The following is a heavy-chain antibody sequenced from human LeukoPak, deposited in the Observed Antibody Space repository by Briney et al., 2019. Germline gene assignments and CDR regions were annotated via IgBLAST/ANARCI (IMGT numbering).Heavy chain of an antibody. CDR1: GFIFGNHW. V-gene: IGHV3-7*03. CDR3: AKIRSSWLHDDY. D-gene: IGHD5-12*01. Sequence: GGSLRLSCVASGFIFGNHWMGWVRQAPGKGLEWVADIKEDGSEKTYVDSVRGRFTISRDNAQNSLYLQMNSLRAEDTAVYYCAKIRSSWLHDDYWGQGTLVTVSS. J-gene: IGHJ4*02. CDR2: IKEDGSEK.